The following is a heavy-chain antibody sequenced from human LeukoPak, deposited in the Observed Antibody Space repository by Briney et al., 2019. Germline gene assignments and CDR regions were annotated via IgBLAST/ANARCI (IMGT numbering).Heavy chain of an antibody. V-gene: IGHV1-58*02. Sequence: ASVKVSCKASGFTFTSSAMQWVRQARGQRLEWIGWIVVGSGNTNYAQKFQERVTITRDMSTSTAYMELSSLRSEDTAVYYCASTPLPVDYGESEDYGMDVWGQGTTVTVSS. CDR3: ASTPLPVDYGESEDYGMDV. J-gene: IGHJ6*02. CDR1: GFTFTSSA. CDR2: IVVGSGNT. D-gene: IGHD4-17*01.